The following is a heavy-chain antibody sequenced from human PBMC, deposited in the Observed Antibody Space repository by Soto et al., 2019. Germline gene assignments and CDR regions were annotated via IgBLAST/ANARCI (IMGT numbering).Heavy chain of an antibody. CDR3: ARGWGYDSNDYYYAY. Sequence: QVQLVQSGAEVRKPGSSVKVSCKASGGTFSRHAISWVRQAPGQGLEWMGGIIPIFGTANHAQKLEGRVGIIADESTRRVYMELSSLRSEDTAMYYCARGWGYDSNDYYYAYWGQGTLVIVSS. J-gene: IGHJ4*02. CDR2: IIPIFGTA. CDR1: GGTFSRHA. D-gene: IGHD3-22*01. V-gene: IGHV1-69*01.